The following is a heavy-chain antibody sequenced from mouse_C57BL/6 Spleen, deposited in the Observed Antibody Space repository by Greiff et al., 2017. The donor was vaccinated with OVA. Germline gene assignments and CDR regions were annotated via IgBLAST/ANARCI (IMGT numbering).Heavy chain of an antibody. J-gene: IGHJ3*01. CDR2: ISYDGSN. Sequence: DVQLQESGPGLVKPSQSLSLTCSVTGYSITSGYYWNWIRQFPGNKLEWMGYISYDGSNNYNPSLKNRISITRDTSKNQFFLKLNSVTTEDTATYYCASHSAWFAYWGQGTLVTVSA. CDR3: ASHSAWFAY. CDR1: GYSITSGYY. V-gene: IGHV3-6*01.